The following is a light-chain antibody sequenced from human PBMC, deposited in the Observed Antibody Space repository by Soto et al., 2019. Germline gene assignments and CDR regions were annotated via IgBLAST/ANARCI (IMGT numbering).Light chain of an antibody. CDR3: QQYINWPPLT. CDR2: GAS. Sequence: EIVLTQSPATLSVSPGERATLSCSASQSVRSNLAWYQQKPGQGPRLLIFGASTRATNIPARFSGSGSGTEFTLTISSLQSEDFAVYYCQQYINWPPLTFGGGTKVDIK. J-gene: IGKJ4*01. CDR1: QSVRSN. V-gene: IGKV3-15*01.